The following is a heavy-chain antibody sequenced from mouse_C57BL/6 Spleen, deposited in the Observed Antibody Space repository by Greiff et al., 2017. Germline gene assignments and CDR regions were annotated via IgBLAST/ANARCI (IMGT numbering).Heavy chain of an antibody. Sequence: VQGVESGGGLVKPGGSLKLSCAASGFTFSSYTMSWVRQTPEKRLEWVATISGGGGNTYYPDSVKGRFTISRDNAKNNLYLQMSSLRSEDTALYYCARRGTTVVFDYWGQGTTLTVSS. CDR3: ARRGTTVVFDY. J-gene: IGHJ2*01. D-gene: IGHD1-1*01. V-gene: IGHV5-9*04. CDR2: ISGGGGNT. CDR1: GFTFSSYT.